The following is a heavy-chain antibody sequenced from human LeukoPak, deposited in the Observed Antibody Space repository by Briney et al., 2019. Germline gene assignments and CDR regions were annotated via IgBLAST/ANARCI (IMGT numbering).Heavy chain of an antibody. CDR2: IYYGGST. J-gene: IGHJ6*03. CDR1: GGSISSGGYY. V-gene: IGHV4-61*08. CDR3: ARSSEGRYYYDSSGFSYYYYYMDV. D-gene: IGHD3-22*01. Sequence: KSSETLSLTCAVSGGSISSGGYYWSWIRQPPGKGLEWIGYIYYGGSTYYNPSLRSRVTISVDTSKNQFSLKLSSVTAADTAVYYCARSSEGRYYYDSSGFSYYYYYMDVWGKGTTVTISS.